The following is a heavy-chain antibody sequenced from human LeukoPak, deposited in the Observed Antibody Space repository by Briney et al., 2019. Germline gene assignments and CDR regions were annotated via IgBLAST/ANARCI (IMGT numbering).Heavy chain of an antibody. CDR2: ISAYNGNT. CDR3: AVIPGYNWNDGLRDY. V-gene: IGHV1-18*01. CDR1: GYTFTGYG. J-gene: IGHJ4*02. Sequence: ASVKVSYKASGYTFTGYGINWVRQAPGQGLEWMGWISAYNGNTNYAQKLQGRVTMATDTSTRTIYMELRSLTSDDTAVYYCAVIPGYNWNDGLRDYWGQGTLVTVSS. D-gene: IGHD1-1*01.